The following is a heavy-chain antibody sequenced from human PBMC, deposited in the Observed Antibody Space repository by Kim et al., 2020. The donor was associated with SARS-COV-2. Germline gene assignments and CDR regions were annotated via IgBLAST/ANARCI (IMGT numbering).Heavy chain of an antibody. V-gene: IGHV7-4-1*02. CDR1: GYTFTTYA. J-gene: IGHJ6*02. Sequence: ASVKVSCKASGYTFTTYAMNWVRQAPGQGLEWMGWINTNTGNPTYAQGFTGRFVFSLDTSVSTAYLQISSLKAEDTAVYYCAIYGSGSYEQTRLYYYYYYGMDVWGQGTTVTVSS. CDR3: AIYGSGSYEQTRLYYYYYYGMDV. CDR2: INTNTGNP. D-gene: IGHD3-10*01.